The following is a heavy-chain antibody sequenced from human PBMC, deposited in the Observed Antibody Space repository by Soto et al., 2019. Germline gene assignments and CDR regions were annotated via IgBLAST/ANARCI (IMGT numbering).Heavy chain of an antibody. J-gene: IGHJ4*02. CDR3: ATASITGTTARPY. CDR1: GFTFSDYY. CDR2: ISGSGGST. V-gene: IGHV3-23*01. Sequence: PGGSLRLSCAASGFTFSDYYMSWVRQAPGKGLEWVSAISGSGGSTYYADSVKGRFTIARDNSKNTLYLQMNSLRAEDTAVYYCATASITGTTARPYWGQGTLVTVSS. D-gene: IGHD1-7*01.